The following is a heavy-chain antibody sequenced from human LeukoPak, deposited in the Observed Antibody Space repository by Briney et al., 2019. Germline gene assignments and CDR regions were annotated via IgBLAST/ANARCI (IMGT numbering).Heavy chain of an antibody. V-gene: IGHV3-21*01. CDR3: VKCSDRYFYDY. CDR1: GFTFTSYT. J-gene: IGHJ4*02. Sequence: PGGSLRLSCAASGFTFTSYTMNWVRQAPGKGLEWVSSISSSSNYIYYADSVKGRFTISRDNAKNSLYLQMSSLRAEDTAVYYCVKCSDRYFYDYWGQGTLVTVSS. D-gene: IGHD2-15*01. CDR2: ISSSSNYI.